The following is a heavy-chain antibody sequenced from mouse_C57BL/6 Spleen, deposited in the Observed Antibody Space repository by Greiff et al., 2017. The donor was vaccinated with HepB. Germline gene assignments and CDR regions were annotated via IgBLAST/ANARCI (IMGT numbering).Heavy chain of an antibody. J-gene: IGHJ1*03. V-gene: IGHV1-81*01. D-gene: IGHD1-1*01. CDR2: IYPRSGNT. CDR3: AREVSYYGSSYDWYFDV. CDR1: GYTFTSYG. Sequence: VQLQQSGAELARPGASVKLSCKASGYTFTSYGISWVKQRTGQGLEWFGEIYPRSGNTYYNEKFKGKATLTADKSSSTAYMELRSLTSEDSAVYFCAREVSYYGSSYDWYFDVWGTGTTVTVSS.